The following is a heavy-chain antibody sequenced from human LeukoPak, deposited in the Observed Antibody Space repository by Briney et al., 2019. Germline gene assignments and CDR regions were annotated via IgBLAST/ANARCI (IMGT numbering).Heavy chain of an antibody. V-gene: IGHV4-34*01. Sequence: SETLSLACAVYGGSFSGYYWSWIRQPPGKGLEWIGEINHSGSTNYNPSLKSRVTISVDTSKNQFSLKLSSVTAADTAVYYCARRQWLVPYDYWGQGTLVTVSS. CDR2: INHSGST. CDR3: ARRQWLVPYDY. CDR1: GGSFSGYY. J-gene: IGHJ4*02. D-gene: IGHD6-19*01.